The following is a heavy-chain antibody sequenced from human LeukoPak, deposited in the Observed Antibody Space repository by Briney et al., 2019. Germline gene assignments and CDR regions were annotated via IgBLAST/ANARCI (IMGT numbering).Heavy chain of an antibody. D-gene: IGHD3-16*01. CDR1: GCSISFHY. CDR2: IHLSGST. V-gene: IGHV4-59*11. Sequence: SETLSLTCTVSGCSISFHYWSWIRQPPGKGLEWIGYIHLSGSTYYDPSLRSRVTISGDTSKNQFSLRLNSVTAADTAVYYCARGGVWYFDLWGRGTLVTVSS. CDR3: ARGGVWYFDL. J-gene: IGHJ2*01.